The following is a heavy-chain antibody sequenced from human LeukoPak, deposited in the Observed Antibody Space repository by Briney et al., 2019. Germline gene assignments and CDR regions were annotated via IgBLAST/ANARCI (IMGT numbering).Heavy chain of an antibody. CDR3: ARGGSGGWYGDHDAFDI. Sequence: SETLSLTCTVSGGSISSYYWSWIRQPPGKGLEWIGYIYYSGSTNYNPSLKSRVTLSVDTSKNQFSLKLSSVTAADTAVYYCARGGSGGWYGDHDAFDIWGQGTMVTVSS. CDR1: GGSISSYY. V-gene: IGHV4-59*01. J-gene: IGHJ3*02. D-gene: IGHD6-19*01. CDR2: IYYSGST.